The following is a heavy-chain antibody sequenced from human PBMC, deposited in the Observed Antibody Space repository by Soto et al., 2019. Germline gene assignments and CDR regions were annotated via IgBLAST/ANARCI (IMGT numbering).Heavy chain of an antibody. CDR1: GYTFTSYG. CDR2: ISAYNGNT. J-gene: IGHJ4*02. V-gene: IGHV1-18*01. Sequence: XSVKVSCKASGYTFTSYGISWVRQAPGQGLEWMGWISAYNGNTNYAQRLQGRVTMTTDTSTSTAYMELRSLRSDDTAVYYCARDVGYYYDSSGYYPFDYWGQGTLVTVSS. D-gene: IGHD3-22*01. CDR3: ARDVGYYYDSSGYYPFDY.